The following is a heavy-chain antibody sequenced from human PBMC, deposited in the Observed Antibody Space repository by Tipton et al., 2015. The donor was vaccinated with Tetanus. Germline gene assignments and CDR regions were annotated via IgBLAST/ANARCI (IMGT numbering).Heavy chain of an antibody. V-gene: IGHV3-23*03. Sequence: SLRLSCAASGFTFSNYAMKWVRQAPGKGLEWVSVIYSHSSGSSTYYADSVKGRFTISRDDSKNTLYLQMNSLRADDTAVYYCAKGSGGYSYGSSDNWGQGTLVIVTS. CDR3: AKGSGGYSYGSSDN. CDR1: GFTFSNYA. J-gene: IGHJ4*02. D-gene: IGHD5-18*01. CDR2: IYSHSSGSST.